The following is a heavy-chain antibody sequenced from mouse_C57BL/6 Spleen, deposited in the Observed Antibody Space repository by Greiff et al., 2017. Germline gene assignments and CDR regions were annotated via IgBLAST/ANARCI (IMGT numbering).Heavy chain of an antibody. J-gene: IGHJ3*01. CDR2: IDPSDCYT. CDR1: GYTFTSYW. CDR3: ARRVTTGGFAY. D-gene: IGHD1-1*01. Sequence: QVQLQQSGAELVMPGASVKLSCKASGYTFTSYWMHWVKQRPGQGLEWIGEIDPSDCYTNYNQKFKGKSTLTVDKSSSTAYMQLSSLTSEDSAVYYCARRVTTGGFAYWGQGTLVTVSA. V-gene: IGHV1-69*01.